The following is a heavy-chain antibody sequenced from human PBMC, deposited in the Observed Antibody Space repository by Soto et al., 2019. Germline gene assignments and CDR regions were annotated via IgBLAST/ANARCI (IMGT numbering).Heavy chain of an antibody. CDR1: GGSISSSSYY. V-gene: IGHV4-39*01. D-gene: IGHD3-16*01. CDR3: ARSYDYIDSNWFDP. Sequence: PSETLSLTCTVSGGSISSSSYYWGWIRQPPGKGLEWIGSIYYSGSTYYNPSLKSRVTISVDTSKNQFSLKLSSVTAADTAVYYCARSYDYIDSNWFDPWGQGTLVTVSS. CDR2: IYYSGST. J-gene: IGHJ5*02.